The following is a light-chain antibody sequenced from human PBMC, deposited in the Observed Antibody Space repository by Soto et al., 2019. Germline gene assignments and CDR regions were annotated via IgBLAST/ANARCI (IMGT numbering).Light chain of an antibody. V-gene: IGLV3-1*01. CDR3: QAWDSSPASYV. CDR2: QDS. CDR1: KLGDKY. Sequence: SYELTRPPSVSVSPGQTASITCSGDKLGDKYACWYQQKPGQSPVLVIYQDSKRPSGIPERFSGSNSGNTATLTISGTQAMDEADYYCQAWDSSPASYVFGTGTKVTVL. J-gene: IGLJ1*01.